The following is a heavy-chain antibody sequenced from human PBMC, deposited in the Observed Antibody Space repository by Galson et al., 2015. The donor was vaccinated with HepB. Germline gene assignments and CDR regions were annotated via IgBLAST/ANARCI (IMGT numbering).Heavy chain of an antibody. CDR1: GFTFNDYY. J-gene: IGHJ6*02. CDR2: ISTSGSTI. Sequence: SLRLSCAASGFTFNDYYMSWIRQAPGRGLEWVSYISTSGSTINYGDSVKGRFTISRDNAKNSLYLQMNSLRAEDTAVYYCARYNYDFWSGPPNGLDVWGQGTTVTVSS. V-gene: IGHV3-11*01. CDR3: ARYNYDFWSGPPNGLDV. D-gene: IGHD3-3*01.